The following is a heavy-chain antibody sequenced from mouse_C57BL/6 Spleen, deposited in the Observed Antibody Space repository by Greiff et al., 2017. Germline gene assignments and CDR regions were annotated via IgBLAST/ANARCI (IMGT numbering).Heavy chain of an antibody. D-gene: IGHD1-1*01. Sequence: VQLQESGPGLVKPSQSLSLTCSVTGYSITSGYYWNWIRQFPGNKLEWMGYISYDGSNNYNPSLKNRISITRDTSKNQFFLKLNSVTTEDTATYYCARAPDYGSSLYYFDYWGQGTTLTVSS. CDR2: ISYDGSN. CDR3: ARAPDYGSSLYYFDY. V-gene: IGHV3-6*01. J-gene: IGHJ2*01. CDR1: GYSITSGYY.